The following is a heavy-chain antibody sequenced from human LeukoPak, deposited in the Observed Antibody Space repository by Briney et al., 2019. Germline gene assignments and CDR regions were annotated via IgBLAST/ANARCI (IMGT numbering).Heavy chain of an antibody. CDR3: ARVRRITMVRGVIRWFDP. Sequence: PSETLSLTCAVYGGSFSGYYWSWIRQPPGKGLEWIGEINHSGSTNYNPSLKSRVTISVDTSKNQFSLKLSSVTAADTAVYYCARVRRITMVRGVIRWFDPWGQGTLVTVSS. D-gene: IGHD3-10*01. J-gene: IGHJ5*02. CDR1: GGSFSGYY. CDR2: INHSGST. V-gene: IGHV4-34*01.